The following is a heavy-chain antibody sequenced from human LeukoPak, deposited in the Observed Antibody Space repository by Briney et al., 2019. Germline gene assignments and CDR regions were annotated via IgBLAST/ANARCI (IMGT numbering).Heavy chain of an antibody. CDR2: ISGNSRFI. J-gene: IGHJ4*02. CDR1: GFTFSSYS. V-gene: IGHV3-21*04. CDR3: ARAEAVTCGYFDY. D-gene: IGHD4-17*01. Sequence: GGSLRLSCAASGFTFSSYSMNWVRQAPGKGLEWVSSISGNSRFIYYADSVKGRFTISRDNADNSVSLHMNSLRAEDTAVYYCARAEAVTCGYFDYWGQGTLVTVSS.